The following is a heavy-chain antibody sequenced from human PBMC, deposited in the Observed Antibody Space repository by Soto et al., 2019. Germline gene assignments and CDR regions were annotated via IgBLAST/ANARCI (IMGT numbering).Heavy chain of an antibody. Sequence: GESLKISCKGSGYSLTSYWISWVRQMPGKGLEWMGRIDPSDSYTNYSPSFQGHVTISADKSISTAYLQWSSLKASDTAMYYCARTWIAVAGVYAFDIWGQGTMVTVSS. CDR3: ARTWIAVAGVYAFDI. D-gene: IGHD6-19*01. CDR2: IDPSDSYT. CDR1: GYSLTSYW. V-gene: IGHV5-10-1*01. J-gene: IGHJ3*02.